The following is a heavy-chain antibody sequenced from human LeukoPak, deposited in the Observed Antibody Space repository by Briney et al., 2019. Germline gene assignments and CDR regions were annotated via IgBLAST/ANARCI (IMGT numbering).Heavy chain of an antibody. CDR3: ARRGSGSRGDFDY. CDR2: IYYSGTT. J-gene: IGHJ4*02. Sequence: PSETLSLTCTVSGGSISASSYYWGWIRQPPGKGLEGIATIYYSGTTYYNPSLKSRVTISADTSKNQFSLNLSSVTAADTAVYYCARRGSGSRGDFDYWGQGTLVTVSS. D-gene: IGHD2-15*01. CDR1: GGSISASSYY. V-gene: IGHV4-39*01.